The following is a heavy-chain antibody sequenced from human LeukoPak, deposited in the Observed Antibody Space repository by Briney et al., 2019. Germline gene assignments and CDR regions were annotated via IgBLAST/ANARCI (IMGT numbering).Heavy chain of an antibody. CDR3: AREIFGVVIGPHYFDY. J-gene: IGHJ4*02. CDR1: GYTFTGYY. V-gene: IGHV1-2*02. D-gene: IGHD3-3*01. CDR2: INPNSGGT. Sequence: ASVKVSCKASGYTFTGYYMHWVRQAPGQGLEWMGWINPNSGGTNYAQKFQGRVTMTTDTSTSTAYMELRSLRSDDTAVYYCAREIFGVVIGPHYFDYWGQGTLVTVSS.